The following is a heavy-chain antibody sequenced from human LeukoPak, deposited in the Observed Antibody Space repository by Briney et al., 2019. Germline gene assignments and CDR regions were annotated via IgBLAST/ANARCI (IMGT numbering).Heavy chain of an antibody. Sequence: GASLRLSCAASGFTCSSYAMSWVRQAPGKGLEWVSAISGSGGSTYYADSVKGRFTISRDNSKNTLYLQMNSLRAEDTAVYYCAKGSEDTAMVDFDYWGQGTLVTVSS. CDR2: ISGSGGST. J-gene: IGHJ4*02. CDR1: GFTCSSYA. V-gene: IGHV3-23*01. CDR3: AKGSEDTAMVDFDY. D-gene: IGHD5-18*01.